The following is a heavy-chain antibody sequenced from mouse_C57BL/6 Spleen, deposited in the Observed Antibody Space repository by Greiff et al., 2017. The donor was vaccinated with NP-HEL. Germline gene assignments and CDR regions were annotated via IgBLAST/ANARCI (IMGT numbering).Heavy chain of an antibody. CDR2: IDPASGGT. J-gene: IGHJ4*01. CDR3: TNGDGYDDAMDY. V-gene: IGHV1-15*01. Sequence: QVQLQQSGAELVRPGASVTLSCKASGFTFTDYEMHWVKQTPVHGLDWIGAIDPASGGTAYTQKFKGKAILTADKSSSTAYMELRSLTSEGSAVYYCTNGDGYDDAMDYWGQGTSVTVSS. CDR1: GFTFTDYE. D-gene: IGHD2-2*01.